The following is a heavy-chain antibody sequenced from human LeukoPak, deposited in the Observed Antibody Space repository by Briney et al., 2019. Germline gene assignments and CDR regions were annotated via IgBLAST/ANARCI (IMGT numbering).Heavy chain of an antibody. CDR2: IYYSGST. D-gene: IGHD3-22*01. CDR1: GVSISSYF. Sequence: SETLSHSCSVSGVSISSYFWSWIRQPPGEGLEWIGSIYYSGSTNYNPSLKSRVTISIDTSKNQFSLNLSSVTAADTAVYYCAQIRPSTYYDGSGPFDYWGQGTLVTVSS. J-gene: IGHJ4*02. CDR3: AQIRPSTYYDGSGPFDY. V-gene: IGHV4-59*08.